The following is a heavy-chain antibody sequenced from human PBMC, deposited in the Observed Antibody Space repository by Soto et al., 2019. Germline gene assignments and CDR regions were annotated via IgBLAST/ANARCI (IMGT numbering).Heavy chain of an antibody. CDR3: ARESRGYSYGTGFDY. CDR2: IYYSGST. D-gene: IGHD5-18*01. CDR1: GGSISSGDYY. J-gene: IGHJ4*02. Sequence: SETLSLTCTVSGGSISSGDYYWSWIRQPPGKGLEWIGYIYYSGSTYYNPSLKSRVTISVDTSKNQFSLKLSSVTAADTAVYYCARESRGYSYGTGFDYWGQGTLVTVSS. V-gene: IGHV4-30-4*01.